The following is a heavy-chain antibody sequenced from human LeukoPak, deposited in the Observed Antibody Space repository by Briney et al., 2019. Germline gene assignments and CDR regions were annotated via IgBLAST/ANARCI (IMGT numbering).Heavy chain of an antibody. J-gene: IGHJ4*02. Sequence: GSSVKVSCKASGGTFSSYAISWVRQAPGQGLEWMGGIIPIFGTANYARKFQGRVTITADESTSTAYMELSSLRSEDTAVYYCARFVGLGSSSEFDYWGQGTLVTVSS. D-gene: IGHD6-6*01. CDR1: GGTFSSYA. CDR2: IIPIFGTA. CDR3: ARFVGLGSSSEFDY. V-gene: IGHV1-69*01.